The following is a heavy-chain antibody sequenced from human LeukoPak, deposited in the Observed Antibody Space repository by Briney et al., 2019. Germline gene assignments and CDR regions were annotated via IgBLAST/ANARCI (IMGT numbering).Heavy chain of an antibody. CDR2: ISASDVRT. V-gene: IGHV3-23*01. CDR1: GFTFSTYA. CDR3: AKDLSYAFDI. Sequence: GGSLRLSCAASGFTFSTYAMSWVRQAPGKGLEWVSAISASDVRTYYADSVRGRFAISRDNSKNTLYLQMNSLRAEDTAVYFCAKDLSYAFDIWGQGTMVTVSS. J-gene: IGHJ3*02.